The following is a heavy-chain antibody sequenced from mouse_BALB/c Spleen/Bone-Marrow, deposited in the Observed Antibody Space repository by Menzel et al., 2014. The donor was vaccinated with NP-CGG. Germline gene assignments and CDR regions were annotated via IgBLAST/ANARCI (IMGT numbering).Heavy chain of an antibody. J-gene: IGHJ4*01. CDR3: ARAYYGNYPYVMDY. CDR2: IDPANGFA. D-gene: IGHD2-10*01. V-gene: IGHV14-3*02. Sequence: EVMLVESGAELVKPGASVKLSCTASGFNIKDTYIHWVNQRPEQGLEWIGRIDPANGFAKYDPKFQGKAPITADTSSNTAYLHLSSLTSEDTAVYHCARAYYGNYPYVMDYWGQGTSVTVSS. CDR1: GFNIKDTY.